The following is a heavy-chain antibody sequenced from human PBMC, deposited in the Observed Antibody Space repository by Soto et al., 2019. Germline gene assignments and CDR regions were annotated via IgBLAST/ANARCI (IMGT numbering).Heavy chain of an antibody. CDR1: GFTFSSYG. J-gene: IGHJ3*02. V-gene: IGHV3-30*18. D-gene: IGHD6-13*01. CDR3: AKADRSSWVDAFDI. Sequence: QVQLVESGGGVVQPGRSLRLSCAASGFTFSSYGMHWVRQAPGKGLEWVAVISYDGSNKYYADSVKGRFTISRDNSKNTLYLQMNSLRAEDTAVYYWAKADRSSWVDAFDIWGQGTMVTVSS. CDR2: ISYDGSNK.